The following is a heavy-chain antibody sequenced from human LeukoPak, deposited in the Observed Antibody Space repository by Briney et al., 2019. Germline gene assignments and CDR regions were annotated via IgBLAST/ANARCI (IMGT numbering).Heavy chain of an antibody. V-gene: IGHV3-48*01. Sequence: GGSLRLSCAASGFTLSNYGMSWVRQAPGKGLEWVSYITISGGSYYADSVKGRFTISRDSAKNSLSLQMNSLRAEDTAVYYCAKGMPDMAYLDCWGQGTLVTVSS. CDR3: AKGMPDMAYLDC. CDR2: ITISGGS. D-gene: IGHD5-18*01. CDR1: GFTLSNYG. J-gene: IGHJ4*02.